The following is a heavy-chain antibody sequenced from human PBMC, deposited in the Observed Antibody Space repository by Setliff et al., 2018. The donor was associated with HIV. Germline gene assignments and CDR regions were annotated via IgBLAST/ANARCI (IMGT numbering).Heavy chain of an antibody. J-gene: IGHJ4*02. Sequence: ASVKVSCKASGGTFSSYAISWVRQAPGQGLEWMGGIFPILGIANYAQRFQGRVTITADKSTNTAYMDLSSLRSEDTAVYYCARPTGGSLGDYFDYWGQGTLVTVSS. CDR3: ARPTGGSLGDYFDY. D-gene: IGHD3-16*01. CDR1: GGTFSSYA. CDR2: IFPILGIA. V-gene: IGHV1-69*10.